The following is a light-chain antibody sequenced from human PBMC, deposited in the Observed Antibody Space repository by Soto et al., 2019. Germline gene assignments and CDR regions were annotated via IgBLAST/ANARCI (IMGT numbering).Light chain of an antibody. CDR2: DAS. CDR1: QDISTA. Sequence: AIQLTQSPSSLSASVGDRVTITCRASQDISTALAWYQQTPGKAPKLLIYDASRLENGVPSRLSGSGSGTDFTLTIDSLQPEDFATYYCQQFSTYPRTVGGGTKVEIK. J-gene: IGKJ4*01. V-gene: IGKV1-13*02. CDR3: QQFSTYPRT.